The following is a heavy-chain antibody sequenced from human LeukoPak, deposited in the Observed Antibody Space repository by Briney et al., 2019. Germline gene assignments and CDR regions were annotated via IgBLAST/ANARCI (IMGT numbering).Heavy chain of an antibody. Sequence: PGGSLRLSCAASGFTVSSNYMSWVRQAPGKGLEWVSVIYSGGSTYYADSVKGRFTISRDNSKNTLYLQMNSLRAEDTAVYYCAQVVVVAATQNERHYYFDYWAREPWSPSPQ. CDR3: AQVVVVAATQNERHYYFDY. CDR1: GFTVSSNY. D-gene: IGHD2-15*01. CDR2: IYSGGST. V-gene: IGHV3-66*01. J-gene: IGHJ4*02.